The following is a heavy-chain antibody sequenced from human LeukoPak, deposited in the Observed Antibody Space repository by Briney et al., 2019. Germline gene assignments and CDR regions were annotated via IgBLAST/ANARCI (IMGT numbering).Heavy chain of an antibody. Sequence: GGSLRLSCAASGFTFSSYAMSWVRQAPGKWLEWVSAISGSGGSTYHADSEKGRFTISRDNPKNTLYLQMNSLRAEDTAVYYCAKAPYYYESGPFSLDNWGQGTLVTVSS. V-gene: IGHV3-23*01. CDR3: AKAPYYYESGPFSLDN. CDR2: ISGSGGST. D-gene: IGHD3-22*01. CDR1: GFTFSSYA. J-gene: IGHJ4*02.